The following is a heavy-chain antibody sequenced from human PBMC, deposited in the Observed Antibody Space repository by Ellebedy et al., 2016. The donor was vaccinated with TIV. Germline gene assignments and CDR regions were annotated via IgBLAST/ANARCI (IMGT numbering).Heavy chain of an antibody. CDR1: GGSFGGYD. Sequence: MPSETLSLTCAVYGGSFGGYDWSWIRQPPGKGLEWIGEINHSGSTNYNPSLKSRVTISVDTSKNQFSLKLSSVTAADTAVYYCARVNNNWNDVDYWGQGTLVTVSS. J-gene: IGHJ4*02. CDR2: INHSGST. V-gene: IGHV4-34*01. D-gene: IGHD1-1*01. CDR3: ARVNNNWNDVDY.